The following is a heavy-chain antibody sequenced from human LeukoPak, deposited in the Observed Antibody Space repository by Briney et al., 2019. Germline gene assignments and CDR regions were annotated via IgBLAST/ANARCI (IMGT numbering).Heavy chain of an antibody. CDR1: GGSFSGYY. CDR2: INHSGST. V-gene: IGHV4-34*01. Sequence: PSETLSLTCAVYGGSFSGYYWSWIRQPPGKGLEWIGEINHSGSTNYNPSLKSRVTISVDTSKNQFSLKLSSVTAADTAVYYCASSLGYYDGYWGQGTLVTVSS. J-gene: IGHJ4*02. CDR3: ASSLGYYDGY. D-gene: IGHD3-22*01.